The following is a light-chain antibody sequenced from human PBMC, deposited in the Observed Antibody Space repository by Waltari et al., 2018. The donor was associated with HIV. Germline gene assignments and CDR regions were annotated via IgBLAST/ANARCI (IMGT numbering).Light chain of an antibody. J-gene: IGKJ2*01. CDR2: GAS. CDR3: QQYYSTPDT. V-gene: IGKV3-20*01. CDR1: QTITGDS. Sequence: EIVLTQSPGTLSLSPGESATLSCRASQTITGDSLAWYQHKPGQAPRLLIFGASNRATGIPDRFSGSGSGTDFTLTINRLEPGDFAVYYCQQYYSTPDTFGQGTKLEIK.